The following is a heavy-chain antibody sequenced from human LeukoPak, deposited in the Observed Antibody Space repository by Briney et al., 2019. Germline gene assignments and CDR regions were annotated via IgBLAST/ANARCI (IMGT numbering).Heavy chain of an antibody. CDR1: GGSISSYY. V-gene: IGHV4-59*08. J-gene: IGHJ4*02. D-gene: IGHD5-24*01. CDR2: IYYSGST. CDR3: AKSRDGYNNYQFDY. Sequence: SETLSLTCTVSGGSISSYYWSWIRQPPGKGLEWIGFIYYSGSTNYNPSLKGRVTISVDTSKNQFSLKLSSVTAADMGVYYCAKSRDGYNNYQFDYWGQGTLVTVSS.